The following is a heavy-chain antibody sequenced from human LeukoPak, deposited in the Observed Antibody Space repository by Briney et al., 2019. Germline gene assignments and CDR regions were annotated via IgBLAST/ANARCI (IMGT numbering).Heavy chain of an antibody. D-gene: IGHD2-21*01. J-gene: IGHJ4*02. CDR1: GFTFSSAW. Sequence: PGGSLRLSCTASGFTFSSAWMSWVRQAPGKGLEWVGLIKSKADGGTTHYAAPVKDRFTPSRDDSIRTLYLQMNNLKTEDTAVYYCAADIPSAIYPIDFWGQGALVTVST. V-gene: IGHV3-15*01. CDR2: IKSKADGGTT. CDR3: AADIPSAIYPIDF.